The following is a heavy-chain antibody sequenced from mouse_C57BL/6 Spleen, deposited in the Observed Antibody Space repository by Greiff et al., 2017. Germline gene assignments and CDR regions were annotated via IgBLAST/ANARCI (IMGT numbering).Heavy chain of an antibody. CDR2: IRNKANNHAT. Sequence: EVQLQESGGGLVQPGGSMKLSCAASGFTFSDAWMDWVRQSPEKGLEWVAEIRNKANNHATYYAESVKGRFTISRDDSKSSVYLQMNSLRAEDTGIYYCTRYSPYYFDYWGQGTTLTVSS. V-gene: IGHV6-6*01. CDR1: GFTFSDAW. J-gene: IGHJ2*01. D-gene: IGHD2-12*01. CDR3: TRYSPYYFDY.